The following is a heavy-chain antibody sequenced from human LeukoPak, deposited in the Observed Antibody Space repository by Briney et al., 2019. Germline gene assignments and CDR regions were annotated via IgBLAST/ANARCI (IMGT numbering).Heavy chain of an antibody. CDR2: LNSNGGGT. Sequence: GSVKVSCKASGYTFTDYYINWVRQAPGQGLEWMGWLNSNGGGTNYAQKFQGRVTMTRDTSISTAYMELNRLRSDDTAVYYCARDRGGTYYGNYDAFDIWGQGTMVTVSS. V-gene: IGHV1-2*02. CDR1: GYTFTDYY. J-gene: IGHJ3*02. CDR3: ARDRGGTYYGNYDAFDI. D-gene: IGHD1-26*01.